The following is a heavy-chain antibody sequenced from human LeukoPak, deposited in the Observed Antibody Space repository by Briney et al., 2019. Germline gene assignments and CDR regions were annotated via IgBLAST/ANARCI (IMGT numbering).Heavy chain of an antibody. CDR2: ISYDGSNK. CDR3: ARDLQQQLVEGAFVDY. Sequence: PGGSLRLSCAASGFTFSSYAMHWVRQAPGKGLEWVAVISYDGSNKYYADSVKGRFTISRDNSKNTLYLQMNSLRAEDTAVYYCARDLQQQLVEGAFVDYWGQGTLVTVSS. V-gene: IGHV3-30-3*01. CDR1: GFTFSSYA. D-gene: IGHD6-13*01. J-gene: IGHJ4*02.